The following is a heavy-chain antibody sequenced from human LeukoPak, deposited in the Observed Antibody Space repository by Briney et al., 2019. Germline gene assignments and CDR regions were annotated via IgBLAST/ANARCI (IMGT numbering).Heavy chain of an antibody. CDR2: ISWNSGSI. CDR3: AKAVAGYLGFDY. D-gene: IGHD6-19*01. Sequence: GGSLRLSCAASGFTFDDYAMHWVRHAPGKGLEWVSGISWNSGSIGYADSVKGRFTISRDNAKNSLYLQMNSLRAEDTALYYCAKAVAGYLGFDYWGQGTLVTVSS. CDR1: GFTFDDYA. J-gene: IGHJ4*02. V-gene: IGHV3-9*01.